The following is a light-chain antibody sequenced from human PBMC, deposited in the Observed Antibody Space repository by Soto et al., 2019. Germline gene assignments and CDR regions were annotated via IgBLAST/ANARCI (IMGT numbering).Light chain of an antibody. J-gene: IGLJ3*02. CDR3: QTWGTGIQGV. CDR2: LNSDGSH. Sequence: QSVLTQSPSASASLGASVKLTCTLSSGHSSYAIAWHQQQTEKGPRYLIKLNSDGSHSKGDGIPDRFSGSSSGAERYLTLSSLQSEDEADYYCQTWGTGIQGVFGGGTKLTVL. V-gene: IGLV4-69*01. CDR1: SGHSSYA.